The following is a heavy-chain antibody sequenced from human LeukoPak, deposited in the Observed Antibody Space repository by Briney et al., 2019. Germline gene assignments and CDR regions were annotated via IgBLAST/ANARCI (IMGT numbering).Heavy chain of an antibody. J-gene: IGHJ5*02. CDR3: ARLLGYCSSTSCLNWFDP. V-gene: IGHV4-4*07. CDR1: GGSISSYY. Sequence: PSETLSLTCTVSGGSISSYYWSWIRQPAGKGLEWIGRIYTSGSTNYNPSLKSRVTISVDTSKNQFSLKLSSVTAADTAVYYCARLLGYCSSTSCLNWFDPWGQGTLVTVSS. D-gene: IGHD2-2*01. CDR2: IYTSGST.